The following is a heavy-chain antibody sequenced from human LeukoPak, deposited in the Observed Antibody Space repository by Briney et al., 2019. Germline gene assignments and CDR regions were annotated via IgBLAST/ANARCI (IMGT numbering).Heavy chain of an antibody. CDR2: VNPNTGVT. D-gene: IGHD5-18*01. CDR1: GYTFTAYY. V-gene: IGHV1-2*02. J-gene: IGHJ4*02. Sequence: AASVTVSCKASGYTFTAYYTHWVRQAPGQGLEWMGWVNPNTGVTNYAQKFQGRVTMTRATSINTAYMELNRLTSDDTAIYYCARDDSFQFDSWGQGSLVTVSS. CDR3: ARDDSFQFDS.